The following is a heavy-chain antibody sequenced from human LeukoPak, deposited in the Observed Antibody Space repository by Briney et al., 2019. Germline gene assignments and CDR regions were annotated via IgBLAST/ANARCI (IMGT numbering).Heavy chain of an antibody. V-gene: IGHV3-23*01. D-gene: IGHD1-26*01. J-gene: IGHJ4*02. CDR3: AKDAYSGSYLFDY. CDR1: GFTFSSYA. CDR2: ISGSGGST. Sequence: PGGSLRLSCAASGFTFSSYAMNWVRQAPGKGLEWVSAISGSGGSTYCADSVKGRFTISRDNSKNTLYLQMNSLRAEDTAVYYCAKDAYSGSYLFDYWGQGTLVTVSS.